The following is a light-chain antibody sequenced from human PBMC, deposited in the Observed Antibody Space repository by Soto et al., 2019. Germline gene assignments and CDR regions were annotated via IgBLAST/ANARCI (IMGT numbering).Light chain of an antibody. CDR3: QQYYSTPQT. J-gene: IGKJ1*01. Sequence: DIVMTQSPDSLAMSLGERATINIKSSESGLYSSNNKNCLAWFQKKQGQPXKXXIFWASTREFGVPDRFSAIACGTDLTISIRGLQPEDGEVYDGQQYYSTPQTFGQGTKVDIK. V-gene: IGKV4-1*01. CDR2: WAS. CDR1: ESGLYSSNNKNC.